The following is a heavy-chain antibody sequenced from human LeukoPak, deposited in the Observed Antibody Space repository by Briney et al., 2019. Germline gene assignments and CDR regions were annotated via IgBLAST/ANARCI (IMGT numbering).Heavy chain of an antibody. CDR1: GYTFTNYA. CDR2: INTNTGNP. D-gene: IGHD3-16*01. J-gene: IGHJ4*02. CDR3: ARDFPSGGEGADFDY. V-gene: IGHV7-4-1*02. Sequence: ASVKVSCKASGYTFTNYAMNWVRQAPGQGLEWMGWINTNTGNPTYAQGFTGRFVFSLDTSVSTAYLQISSLKAEDTAVYYCARDFPSGGEGADFDYWGQGTLVTVSS.